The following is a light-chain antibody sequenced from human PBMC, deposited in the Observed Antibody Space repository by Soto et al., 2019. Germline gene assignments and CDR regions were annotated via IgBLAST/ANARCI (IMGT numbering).Light chain of an antibody. V-gene: IGKV3-20*01. CDR1: QSVSNY. J-gene: IGKJ1*01. CDR3: QQYGSSPGT. Sequence: EIVLTQSPGTLSLSPGERATLSCRASQSVSNYLAWYQRKPGQAPRLLIYGASSRATGIPDRFSGSGSGTDFTLTISRLEPEDFAVYYCQQYGSSPGTFGQGTKVDI. CDR2: GAS.